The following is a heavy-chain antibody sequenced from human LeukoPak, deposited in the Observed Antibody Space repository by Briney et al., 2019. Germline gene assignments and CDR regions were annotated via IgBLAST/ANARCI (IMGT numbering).Heavy chain of an antibody. V-gene: IGHV3-23*01. D-gene: IGHD1-26*01. CDR1: GFTFSSYA. CDR2: ITSSGGST. CDR3: AKAVGSYDFDY. Sequence: AGGSLRLSCAASGFTFSSYAMSWVRQAPGKGLEWVSVITSSGGSTYYADSVKGRFTISRDNSKNTLYLQMNSLRAEDTAVYYCAKAVGSYDFDYWGQGTLVTVSS. J-gene: IGHJ4*02.